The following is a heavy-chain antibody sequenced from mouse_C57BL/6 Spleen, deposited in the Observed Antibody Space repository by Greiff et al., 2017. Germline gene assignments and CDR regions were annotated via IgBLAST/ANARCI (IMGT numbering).Heavy chain of an antibody. J-gene: IGHJ3*01. CDR2: INPSNGGT. CDR1: GYTFTSCW. Sequence: QVQLKQPGPELVKPGASVKLSCKASGYTFTSCWMHWVKQRPGQGLEWIGNINPSNGGTNDNEKFKSKATLTVDKSSSTAYMQLSSLTSEDSAVYYCARSIAGSAWFAYWGQGTLVTVSA. D-gene: IGHD1-1*01. V-gene: IGHV1-53*01. CDR3: ARSIAGSAWFAY.